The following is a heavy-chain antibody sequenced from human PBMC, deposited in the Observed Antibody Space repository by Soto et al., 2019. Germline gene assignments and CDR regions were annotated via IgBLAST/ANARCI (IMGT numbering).Heavy chain of an antibody. D-gene: IGHD5-18*01. V-gene: IGHV3-48*02. CDR3: ARHGYSSGIDC. CDR1: GFSFSSYS. CDR2: ITSTAM. Sequence: GGSLRLSCVASGFSFSSYSMNWVRQAPGKGLEWISYITSTAMYYADSVKGRFAISRDNAKNSLYLQMNSLRDEDTAVYYCARHGYSSGIDCWGQGTVVTVSS. J-gene: IGHJ4*02.